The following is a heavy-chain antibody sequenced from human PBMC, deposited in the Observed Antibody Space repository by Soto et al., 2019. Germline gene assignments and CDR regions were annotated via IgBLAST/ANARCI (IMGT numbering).Heavy chain of an antibody. CDR1: GYTFTSYY. D-gene: IGHD6-6*01. CDR3: ARDIAAPLPYYYYYGMDV. J-gene: IGHJ6*02. CDR2: INPSGGST. V-gene: IGHV1-46*01. Sequence: ASVKVSCKASGYTFTSYYMHWVRQAPGQGLEWMGIINPSGGSTSYAQKFQGRVTMTRDTSTSTVYMELSSLRSEDTAVYYCARDIAAPLPYYYYYGMDVWGQGTTVTSP.